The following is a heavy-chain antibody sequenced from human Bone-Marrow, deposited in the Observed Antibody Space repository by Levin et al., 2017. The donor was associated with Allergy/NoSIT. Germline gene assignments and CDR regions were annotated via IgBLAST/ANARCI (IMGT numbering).Heavy chain of an antibody. V-gene: IGHV4-38-2*01. CDR2: IYHSGST. J-gene: IGHJ5*02. D-gene: IGHD5-12*01. CDR3: ASRGYSAYSATFDP. Sequence: PSETLSLTCAVSGDSISRRYYWGWIRQPPGKGLEWIGNIYHSGSTYYNPSLKSRVSISIDTSKNHFSLKLSSVTTADTAVYYCASRGYSAYSATFDPWGQGTLVTVSS. CDR1: GDSISRRYY.